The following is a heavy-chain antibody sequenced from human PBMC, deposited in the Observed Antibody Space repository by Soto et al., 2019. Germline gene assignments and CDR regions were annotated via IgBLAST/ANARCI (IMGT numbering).Heavy chain of an antibody. CDR1: GGSFSGYY. CDR3: ARGRSKSGFGEFNGFNWFDP. D-gene: IGHD3-10*01. J-gene: IGHJ5*02. CDR2: INHSGST. Sequence: SETLSLTCAVYGGSFSGYYWSWIRQPPGKGLEWIGEINHSGSTNYNPSLKSRVTISVDTSKNQFSLKLSSVTAVDTAVYYCARGRSKSGFGEFNGFNWFDPWGQGTLVTVSS. V-gene: IGHV4-34*01.